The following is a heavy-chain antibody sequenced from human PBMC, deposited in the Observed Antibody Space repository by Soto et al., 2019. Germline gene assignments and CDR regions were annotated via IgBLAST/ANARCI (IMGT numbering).Heavy chain of an antibody. CDR2: INHGGST. D-gene: IGHD5-12*01. Sequence: QVHLQQWGAGLLKPSETLSLTCAVYGESFIGYYWTWIRQSPGKGLEWIGEINHGGSTNYNPSLKSRVTISIDTSKNPFSLKLTSVTAADTSVYYCARTDIVTTNWFDPWGQGTLVTVSS. CDR3: ARTDIVTTNWFDP. J-gene: IGHJ5*02. V-gene: IGHV4-34*01. CDR1: GESFIGYY.